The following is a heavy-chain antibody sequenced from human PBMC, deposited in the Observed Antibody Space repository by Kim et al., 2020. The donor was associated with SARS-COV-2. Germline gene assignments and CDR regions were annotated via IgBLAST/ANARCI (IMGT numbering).Heavy chain of an antibody. CDR2: INHSGST. D-gene: IGHD2-15*01. Sequence: SETLSLTCAVYGGSFSGYYWSWIRQPPGKGLEWIGEINHSGSTNYNPSLKSRVTISVDTSKNQLSLKLSSVTAADTAVYYCARGPVVVVAATPVGYFDYWGQGTLVTVSS. CDR3: ARGPVVVVAATPVGYFDY. CDR1: GGSFSGYY. V-gene: IGHV4-34*01. J-gene: IGHJ4*02.